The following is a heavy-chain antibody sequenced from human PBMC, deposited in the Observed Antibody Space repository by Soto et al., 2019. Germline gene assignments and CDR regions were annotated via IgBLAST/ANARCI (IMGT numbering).Heavy chain of an antibody. CDR2: IIPIFGTA. V-gene: IGHV1-69*13. D-gene: IGHD3-10*01. CDR3: ASGSEVRGVIISDP. Sequence: SVKVSCKASGGTFSSYAISWVRQAPGQGLEWMGGIIPIFGTANYAQKFQGRVTITADESTSTAYMELSSLRSEDTAVYYCASGSEVRGVIISDPWGQGTLVTVSS. J-gene: IGHJ5*02. CDR1: GGTFSSYA.